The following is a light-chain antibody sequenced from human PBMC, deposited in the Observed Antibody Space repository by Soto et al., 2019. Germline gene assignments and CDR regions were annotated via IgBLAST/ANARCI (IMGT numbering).Light chain of an antibody. CDR2: AAS. CDR1: QSISNY. J-gene: IGKJ1*01. CDR3: QQYDSYWT. Sequence: IPMTQSPSSLSASVGDRVTITCRASQSISNYLNWYQQKPVKAPKLLIYAASSLQSGVPSRFSGSGSGTEFTLTISSLQPDDFATYYCQQYDSYWTFGQGTKVDIK. V-gene: IGKV1-39*01.